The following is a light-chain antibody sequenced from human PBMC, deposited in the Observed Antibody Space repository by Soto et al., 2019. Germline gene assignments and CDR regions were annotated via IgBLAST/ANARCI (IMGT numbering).Light chain of an antibody. CDR3: QQSYGTPIT. V-gene: IGKV1-39*01. Sequence: DIQMTQSPSTLSASVGDRLTITCRASQSISSWLAWYQQKPGKAPNLLIYVASSLQSEVPSRFSGSGSGTDFTLTITSLQPEDFATYYCQQSYGTPITFGQGTRLEIK. CDR2: VAS. J-gene: IGKJ5*01. CDR1: QSISSW.